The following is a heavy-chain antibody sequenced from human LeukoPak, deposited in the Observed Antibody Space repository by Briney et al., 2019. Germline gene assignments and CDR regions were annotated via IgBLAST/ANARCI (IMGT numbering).Heavy chain of an antibody. D-gene: IGHD2-2*01. Sequence: SETLSLTCTVSGGSISSYYWSWIRQPPGKGLEWIGYIYYSGSTNYNPSLKSRVTISVDTSKNQFSLKLSSVTAADTAVYYCARFGWVVPAAVFAFDYWGQGTLVTVSS. CDR2: IYYSGST. J-gene: IGHJ4*02. V-gene: IGHV4-59*08. CDR1: GGSISSYY. CDR3: ARFGWVVPAAVFAFDY.